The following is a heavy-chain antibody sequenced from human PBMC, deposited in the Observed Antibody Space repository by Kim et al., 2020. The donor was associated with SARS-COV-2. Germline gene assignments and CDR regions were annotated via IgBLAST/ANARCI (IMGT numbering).Heavy chain of an antibody. D-gene: IGHD3-10*01. V-gene: IGHV4-30-2*01. J-gene: IGHJ4*02. CDR2: IYHSGST. CDR3: AREKDYYGSGSYYSYFDY. CDR1: GGSISSGGYS. Sequence: SETLSLTCAVSGGSISSGGYSWSWIRQPPGKGLEWIGYIYHSGSTYYNPSLKSRVTISVDRSKNQFSLKLSSVTAADTAVYYCAREKDYYGSGSYYSYFDYWGQGTLVTVSS.